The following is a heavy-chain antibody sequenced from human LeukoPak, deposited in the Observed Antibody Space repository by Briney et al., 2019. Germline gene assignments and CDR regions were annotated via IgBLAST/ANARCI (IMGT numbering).Heavy chain of an antibody. V-gene: IGHV3-15*05. J-gene: IGHJ4*02. CDR3: TARRDYYDSGGYDY. D-gene: IGHD3-22*01. CDR1: GFSFNNAW. Sequence: GGSLRLXCAASGFSFNNAWMSWVRQAPGKGLEWVGRIKSKTDGGTTDYAAPVKGRFTISRDDSKTTLYLQMNNLKSDDTAVYYCTARRDYYDSGGYDYWGQGTLVTVSS. CDR2: IKSKTDGGTT.